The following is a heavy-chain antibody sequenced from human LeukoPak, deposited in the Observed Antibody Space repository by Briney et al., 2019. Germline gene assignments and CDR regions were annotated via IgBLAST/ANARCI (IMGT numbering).Heavy chain of an antibody. Sequence: GGSLRLSCAASGFTLRNYWMHWVRQVPGKRLVWVSRISGDGSVTNYADSVEGRFTISRDNAKNTLFLQINSLRAEDTAVYYCARYSSSSGGASYYLDYWGHGTLVTVSS. V-gene: IGHV3-74*01. CDR1: GFTLRNYW. J-gene: IGHJ4*01. CDR2: ISGDGSVT. CDR3: ARYSSSSGGASYYLDY. D-gene: IGHD6-6*01.